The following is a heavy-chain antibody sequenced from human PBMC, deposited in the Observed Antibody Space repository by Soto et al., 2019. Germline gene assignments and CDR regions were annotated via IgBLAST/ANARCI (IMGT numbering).Heavy chain of an antibody. Sequence: QITLKESGPTLVKPTQTLTLTCTFSGFSLSTSGVGVGWIRQPPGKALEWLALIYWDDDKRYSPSLKSRLTITKDTSKTQVVLTMTTMDPVDTAAYYSAHSGTWEHFDYGGQGTLVTVSS. CDR3: AHSGTWEHFDY. CDR2: IYWDDDK. V-gene: IGHV2-5*02. J-gene: IGHJ4*02. CDR1: GFSLSTSGVG. D-gene: IGHD1-26*01.